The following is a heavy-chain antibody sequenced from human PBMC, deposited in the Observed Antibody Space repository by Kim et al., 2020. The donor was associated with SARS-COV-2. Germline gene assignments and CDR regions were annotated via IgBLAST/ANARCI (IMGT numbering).Heavy chain of an antibody. V-gene: IGHV3-7*03. CDR3: ARDLSGFHLDF. J-gene: IGHJ1*01. Sequence: GGSLRLSCGASGFNFSAYWMNWVRQVPGKGLEWVPNIKYNAKDSYYLQSVKGRFTISRDNAMNSLYLHMDRLRVEDTGVYFCARDLSGFHLDFWGHGTRVTVSS. CDR2: IKYNAKDS. D-gene: IGHD3-9*01. CDR1: GFNFSAYW.